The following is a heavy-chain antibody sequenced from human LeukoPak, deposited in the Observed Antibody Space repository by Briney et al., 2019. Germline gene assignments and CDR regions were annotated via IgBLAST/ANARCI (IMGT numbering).Heavy chain of an antibody. J-gene: IGHJ4*02. V-gene: IGHV4-4*07. CDR3: ARDRYYYDSSGYSYFDY. D-gene: IGHD3-22*01. Sequence: SETLSLTCTASGGSISSYYWSWIRQPAGKGLEWIGRIYTSGSTNYNPSLKSRVTMSGDTSKNQFSLKLSSLTPAAAAVCYCARDRYYYDSSGYSYFDYWGQGTLVTVSS. CDR1: GGSISSYY. CDR2: IYTSGST.